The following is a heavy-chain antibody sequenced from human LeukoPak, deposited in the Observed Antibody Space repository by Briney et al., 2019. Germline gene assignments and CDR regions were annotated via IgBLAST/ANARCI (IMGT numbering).Heavy chain of an antibody. Sequence: PSETLSLTCTVSGGSIRSGAYSWGWIRQPPGRGLEYLGIIYYSGNTYPNPSLQRRVTISVDTSENEFSLKLTSVTAADTAVYYCVRRNTIIGTDAFDIWGQGTMVTVSS. CDR2: IYYSGNT. J-gene: IGHJ3*02. D-gene: IGHD3-10*01. V-gene: IGHV4-39*01. CDR3: VRRNTIIGTDAFDI. CDR1: GGSIRSGAYS.